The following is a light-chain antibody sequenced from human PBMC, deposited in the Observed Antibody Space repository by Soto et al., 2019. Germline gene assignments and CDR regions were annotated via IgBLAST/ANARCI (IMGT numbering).Light chain of an antibody. Sequence: DIQMTQSPSTLSASVGDRVTITCRASQSIGSWLAWYQQKPGKAPKLLIYKASNLESGVPSRFSGNGSGTEFTLTISSLQPDDLATYYCQQYNSYSPYTFGQGTKLEIK. J-gene: IGKJ2*01. CDR2: KAS. V-gene: IGKV1-5*03. CDR3: QQYNSYSPYT. CDR1: QSIGSW.